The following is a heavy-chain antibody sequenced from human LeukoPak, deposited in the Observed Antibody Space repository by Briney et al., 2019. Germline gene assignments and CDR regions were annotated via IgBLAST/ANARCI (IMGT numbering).Heavy chain of an antibody. CDR1: GFTFSSYG. CDR2: IKEDGSEE. V-gene: IGHV3-7*01. Sequence: GALRLSCAASGFTFSSYGMHWVRQAPGKGLEWVATIKEDGSEEYYVDSVKGRFTISRDNAKNSLYLQMSSLRAEDTAVYYCARLAPYYGTGIIWGQGTVVTVSS. D-gene: IGHD3-10*01. J-gene: IGHJ3*02. CDR3: ARLAPYYGTGII.